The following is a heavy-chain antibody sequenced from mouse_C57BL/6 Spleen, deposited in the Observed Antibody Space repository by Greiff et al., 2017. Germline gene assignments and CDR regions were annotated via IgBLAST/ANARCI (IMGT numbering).Heavy chain of an antibody. D-gene: IGHD5-1*01. Sequence: EVKLMESGGGLVQPGGSLKLSCAVSGFTFSDYYMYWVRQTPEKRLEWVAYISNGGGSTYYPDTVKGRFTISRDNDKNTLYLQMSRLKSEDTAMYYCARLYRTYEAWFAYWGQGTLVTVSA. CDR2: ISNGGGST. CDR3: ARLYRTYEAWFAY. CDR1: GFTFSDYY. V-gene: IGHV5-12*01. J-gene: IGHJ3*01.